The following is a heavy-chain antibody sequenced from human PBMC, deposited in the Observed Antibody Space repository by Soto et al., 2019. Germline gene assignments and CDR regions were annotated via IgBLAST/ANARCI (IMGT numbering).Heavy chain of an antibody. D-gene: IGHD6-6*01. J-gene: IGHJ6*02. Sequence: ASVKVSCKASGYTFTSYDISWVRQAPGQGLEWMGLFSAYNGNTNYAQKLQGRVTMTTDTSSSTAYMELRSLISDDTAVYYCARALEYSSSVGDYYYGMDVWGQGTTVTVSS. V-gene: IGHV1-18*01. CDR2: FSAYNGNT. CDR3: ARALEYSSSVGDYYYGMDV. CDR1: GYTFTSYD.